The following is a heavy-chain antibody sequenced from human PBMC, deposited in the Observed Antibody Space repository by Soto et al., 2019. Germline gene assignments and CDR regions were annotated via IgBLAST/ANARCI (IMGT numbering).Heavy chain of an antibody. Sequence: SSETLSLTCTVSGVTKRHGGYSWSWIRHSPGKGLEWLGYISQFETTYSNPSFKSRFSLSIDRTRNQFSLSLSSMTAADKAVYYCARGGGYDSFDFWGQGILVTVSS. CDR3: ARGGGYDSFDF. V-gene: IGHV4-30-2*06. J-gene: IGHJ4*02. D-gene: IGHD3-22*01. CDR1: GVTKRHGGYS. CDR2: ISQFETT.